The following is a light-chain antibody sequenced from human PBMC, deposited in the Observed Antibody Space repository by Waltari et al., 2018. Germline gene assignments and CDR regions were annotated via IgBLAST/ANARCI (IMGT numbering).Light chain of an antibody. CDR3: QQCFHVPT. J-gene: IGKJ4*01. CDR2: DAS. Sequence: DIQMTQSPSSLSASVGDTVTITCQASQDISKDLNWYQQKPGKAPKPLVYDASDLETGVPLRFSGSGSGTYFTFTINSLQPEDIATYYCQQCFHVPTFGGGTKVEI. V-gene: IGKV1-33*01. CDR1: QDISKD.